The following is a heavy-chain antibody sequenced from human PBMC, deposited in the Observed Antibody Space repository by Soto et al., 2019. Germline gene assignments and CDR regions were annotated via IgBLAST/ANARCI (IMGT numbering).Heavy chain of an antibody. Sequence: GGSLRLSCAASGFTVSSYGMHWVRQAPGKGLEWVAVISYDGSNKYSADSVKGQFTISRDNSKNTLYQQMISLRAEDTAVYYCAEGLRENDYWGQGTLVTVSS. D-gene: IGHD3-16*01. CDR2: ISYDGSNK. CDR3: AEGLRENDY. V-gene: IGHV3-30*18. CDR1: GFTVSSYG. J-gene: IGHJ4*02.